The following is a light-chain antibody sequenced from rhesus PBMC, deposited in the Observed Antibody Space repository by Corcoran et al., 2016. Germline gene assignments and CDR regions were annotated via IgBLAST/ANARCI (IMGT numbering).Light chain of an antibody. Sequence: DIQMTQSPSSLSASVGDRVTITCRALQGISDYLSWYQQQPGKALKRLIYAAFSLESGVPSRFSGTGSGTEFTLTISSLQPEDFAAYYCLQGYSTPHSFGQGTKVEIK. CDR2: AAF. V-gene: IGKV1-36*02. CDR3: LQGYSTPHS. J-gene: IGKJ2*01. CDR1: QGISDY.